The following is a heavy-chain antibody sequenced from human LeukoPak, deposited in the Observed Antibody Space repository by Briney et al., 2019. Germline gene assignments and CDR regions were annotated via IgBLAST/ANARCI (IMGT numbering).Heavy chain of an antibody. CDR3: ARHGNWEPFDY. CDR1: GASISSSDYY. V-gene: IGHV4-39*01. Sequence: SETLSLTCVLSGASISSSDYYWAWIRQPPGKGLEWIGTVYYSGSTYYNPSLKSRLTISVDTSNNSISLKVTSLTAADTAVYYCARHGNWEPFDYWGQGSLVTVSS. D-gene: IGHD1-1*01. CDR2: VYYSGST. J-gene: IGHJ4*02.